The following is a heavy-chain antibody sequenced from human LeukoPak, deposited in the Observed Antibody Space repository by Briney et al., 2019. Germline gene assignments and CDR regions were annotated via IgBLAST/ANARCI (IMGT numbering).Heavy chain of an antibody. V-gene: IGHV4-4*07. J-gene: IGHJ6*03. CDR2: IHARGGT. Sequence: SETLSLTCAVSGGSINNYYWSWVRQPAGKGLEWIGRIHARGGTNYNPSLKSRVTMSLDTSKNQFSLKLNSVTAADTAVYLCARAGSDSYFYYLDVWGKGTTVAVSS. CDR3: ARAGSDSYFYYLDV. CDR1: GGSINNYY.